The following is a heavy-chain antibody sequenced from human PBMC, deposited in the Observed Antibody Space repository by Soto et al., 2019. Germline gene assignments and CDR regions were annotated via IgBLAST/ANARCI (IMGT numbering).Heavy chain of an antibody. CDR1: GGSFSGYY. Sequence: QVQLQQWGAGPLRPLETLSLTCGVSGGSFSGYYWAWIRQSPGKGLEWIGEINDRGSINYNPSRKSRVSISVDTSKNHYSRNLRSVTAADTAVYYCARESHDILTGPPWVWYFDLWGRGTLVTVSS. V-gene: IGHV4-34*01. J-gene: IGHJ2*01. CDR3: ARESHDILTGPPWVWYFDL. D-gene: IGHD3-9*01. CDR2: INDRGSI.